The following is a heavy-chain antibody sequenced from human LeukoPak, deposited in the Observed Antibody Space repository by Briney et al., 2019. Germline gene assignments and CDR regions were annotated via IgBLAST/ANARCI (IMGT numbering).Heavy chain of an antibody. CDR2: IYPGDSDT. J-gene: IGHJ5*02. V-gene: IGHV5-51*01. Sequence: GESLKISCKGSEYSFTSYWIGWVRQMPGKGLEWMGIIYPGDSDTRYSPSFQGQVTISADKSISTAYLQWSSLKASDTAMYYCARVTDSSGWSPGWFDPWGQGTLVTVSS. CDR3: ARVTDSSGWSPGWFDP. CDR1: EYSFTSYW. D-gene: IGHD6-19*01.